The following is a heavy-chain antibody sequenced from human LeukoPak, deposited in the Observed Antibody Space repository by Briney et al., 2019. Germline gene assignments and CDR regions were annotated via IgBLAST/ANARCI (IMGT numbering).Heavy chain of an antibody. V-gene: IGHV4-38-2*02. D-gene: IGHD2-21*02. CDR1: GYSISSGYY. CDR3: ARVVVVTVELYYFDY. CDR2: IYHSGST. J-gene: IGHJ4*02. Sequence: PSETLSLTCTVSGYSISSGYYWGWIRQPPGKGLEWIGSIYHSGSTYYNPSLKSRVTISVDTSKNQFSLKLSSVTAADTAVYYCARVVVVTVELYYFDYWGQGTLVTVSS.